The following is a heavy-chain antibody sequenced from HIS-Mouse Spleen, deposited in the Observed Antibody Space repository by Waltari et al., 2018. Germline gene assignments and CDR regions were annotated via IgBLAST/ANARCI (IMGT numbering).Heavy chain of an antibody. CDR2: ISYDGSNK. D-gene: IGHD1-26*01. CDR1: GFTFSNAW. Sequence: VQLVESGGGLVKPGGSLRLSCAASGFTFSNAWMSWVRQAPGKGREGVAVISYDGSNKYYADYVKGRFTISRDNSKNTLYLQMNSLRAEDTAVYYCAKDRGSQFDYWGQGTLVTVSS. CDR3: AKDRGSQFDY. J-gene: IGHJ4*02. V-gene: IGHV3-30*18.